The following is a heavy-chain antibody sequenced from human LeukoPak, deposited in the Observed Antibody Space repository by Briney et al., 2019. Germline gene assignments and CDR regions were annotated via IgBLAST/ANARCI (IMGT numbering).Heavy chain of an antibody. CDR1: GFTFSSYV. CDR3: ARDAGRWPPYYMDV. Sequence: PGGSLSLSCAASGFTFSSYVMHWVRPGPGKGLEWVAFIRYDGSYKYYSDSVKGRFTISRDNANNLLYLQMNSLRAEDTAVYYCARDAGRWPPYYMDVWGKGTTVTVSS. D-gene: IGHD4-23*01. J-gene: IGHJ6*03. CDR2: IRYDGSYK. V-gene: IGHV3-30*02.